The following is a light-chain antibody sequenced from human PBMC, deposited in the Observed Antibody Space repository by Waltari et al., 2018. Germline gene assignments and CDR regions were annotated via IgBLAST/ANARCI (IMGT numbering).Light chain of an antibody. V-gene: IGLV2-18*02. CDR3: SSYTNTGDTLV. J-gene: IGLJ2*01. Sequence: QSALTQPPSVSGSPGQSVTISCTGTSSDVGGYNRVSWYQPSPGTAPKLILYDVNIRPSGVPDRFSGSQSGYTASLTISGLQAEDEGHYYCSSYTNTGDTLVFGGGTELTVL. CDR1: SSDVGGYNR. CDR2: DVN.